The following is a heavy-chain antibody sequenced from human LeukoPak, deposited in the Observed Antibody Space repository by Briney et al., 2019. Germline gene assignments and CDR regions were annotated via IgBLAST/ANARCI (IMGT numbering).Heavy chain of an antibody. CDR2: ISYDGSNK. D-gene: IGHD5-24*01. Sequence: GGSLRLSCAASGFTFSNYGMHWVPQAPGKGLEWVAVISYDGSNKYYADSVKGRFTISRDNSKNTLYLQMNSLRAEDTAVYYCAKEVWLQFYFDYWGQGTLVTVSS. CDR3: AKEVWLQFYFDY. CDR1: GFTFSNYG. J-gene: IGHJ4*02. V-gene: IGHV3-30*18.